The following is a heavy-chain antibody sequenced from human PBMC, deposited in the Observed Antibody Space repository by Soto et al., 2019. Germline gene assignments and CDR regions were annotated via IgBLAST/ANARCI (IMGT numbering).Heavy chain of an antibody. D-gene: IGHD1-26*01. CDR3: TTYLWELLGAFDI. CDR1: GFTFSNAG. CDR2: IKRRTDGGTT. J-gene: IGHJ3*02. V-gene: IGHV3-15*01. Sequence: GGSLRLSCAASGFTFSNAGMRWVRDAPGKGREGVGRIKRRTDGGTTDDAAPVKGRFTISRDDSKNTLYLQMNSLKTEDTAVYYCTTYLWELLGAFDIWGQGTTVTVSS.